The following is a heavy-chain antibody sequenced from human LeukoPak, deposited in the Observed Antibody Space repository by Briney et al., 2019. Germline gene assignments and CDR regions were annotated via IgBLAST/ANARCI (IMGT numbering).Heavy chain of an antibody. CDR2: ISDSGHTT. J-gene: IGHJ4*02. V-gene: IGHV3-23*01. CDR3: AKEGGYFDWPFTFDY. Sequence: GWSLRLSCAASGFTFNSYGMSWVRQAPGKGLEWVSGISDSGHTTYSADSVKGRFTISRDNSKNTLYLQMNSLRAEDTAVYYCAKEGGYFDWPFTFDYWGQGTLVTVSS. CDR1: GFTFNSYG. D-gene: IGHD3-9*01.